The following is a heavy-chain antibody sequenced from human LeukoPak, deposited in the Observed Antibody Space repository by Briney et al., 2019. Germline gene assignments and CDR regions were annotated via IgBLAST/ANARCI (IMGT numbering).Heavy chain of an antibody. Sequence: SETLSLTCTVSGGSISSYYWSWIRQPAGKGLGWIGRIYTSGSTNCNPSLKSRVTMSVDTSKNQFSLKLSSVTAADTAVYYCASETDPYYMDVWGKGTTVTVSS. CDR3: ASETDPYYMDV. V-gene: IGHV4-4*07. D-gene: IGHD2-21*02. CDR1: GGSISSYY. CDR2: IYTSGST. J-gene: IGHJ6*03.